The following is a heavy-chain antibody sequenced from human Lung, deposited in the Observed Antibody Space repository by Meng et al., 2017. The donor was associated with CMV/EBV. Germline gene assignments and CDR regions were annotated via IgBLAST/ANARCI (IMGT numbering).Heavy chain of an antibody. CDR3: ARGFLSFVRVFDY. CDR2: INHSGST. Sequence: VQLQQGGAGLLKPSETLSRTCAVYGGSFSGYCWSWIRQPPGKGLEWIGEINHSGSTNYNPSLKSRVTISVDTSKNQFSLKLSSVTAADTAVYYCARGFLSFVRVFDYWGQGTLVTVSS. V-gene: IGHV4-34*01. CDR1: GGSFSGYC. J-gene: IGHJ4*02. D-gene: IGHD2/OR15-2a*01.